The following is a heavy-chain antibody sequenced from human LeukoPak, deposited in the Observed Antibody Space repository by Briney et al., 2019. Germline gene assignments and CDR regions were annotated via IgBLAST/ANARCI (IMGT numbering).Heavy chain of an antibody. Sequence: SETLSLTCAVYGGSFSGYYWSWIRQPPGKGLEWIGEINHSGSTNYNPSLKSRVTISVDTSKNQFSLKLSSVTAADAAVYYCTRMEESGSYPFDYWGQGTLVTVSS. CDR1: GGSFSGYY. V-gene: IGHV4-34*01. CDR2: INHSGST. D-gene: IGHD1-26*01. CDR3: TRMEESGSYPFDY. J-gene: IGHJ4*02.